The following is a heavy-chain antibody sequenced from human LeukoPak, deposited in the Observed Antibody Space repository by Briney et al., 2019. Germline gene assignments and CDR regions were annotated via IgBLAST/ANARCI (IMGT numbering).Heavy chain of an antibody. CDR1: GFTFSSYA. J-gene: IGHJ4*02. V-gene: IGHV3-23*01. CDR2: ISGSGGST. D-gene: IGHD6-13*01. Sequence: GGSLRLSCAASGFTFSSYAMSWVRQAPGKGLEWVSAISGSGGSTYYADSVKGRFTISRDNSKNTLYLQTNSLRAEDTAVYYCAKDQGYSSSWYDWGQGTLVTVSS. CDR3: AKDQGYSSSWYD.